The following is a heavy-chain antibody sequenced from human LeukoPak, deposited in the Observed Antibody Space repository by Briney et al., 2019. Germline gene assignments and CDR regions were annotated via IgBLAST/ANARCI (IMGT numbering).Heavy chain of an antibody. J-gene: IGHJ6*03. CDR2: IKSKTDGGTT. CDR1: GFTFSNAW. CDR3: TSSEWPTRLTSYYYYYMDV. D-gene: IGHD3-3*01. V-gene: IGHV3-15*01. Sequence: GGSLRLSCAASGFTFSNAWMSWVRQAPGKGLEWVGRIKSKTDGGTTDYAAPVKGRFTISRDDSKNTLYLQMNSLKTEDTAVYYCTSSEWPTRLTSYYYYYMDVWGKGTTVTVSS.